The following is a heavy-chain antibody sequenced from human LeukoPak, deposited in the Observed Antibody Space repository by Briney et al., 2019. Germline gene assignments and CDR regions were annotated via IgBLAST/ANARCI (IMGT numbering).Heavy chain of an antibody. Sequence: SGGSLRLSCAASGFTFSSYAMSWVRQAPGKGLEWVSAISGSGGSTYYADSVKGRFTISRDNSKNTLYLQMNSLRAEDTAVYYCAKRAGGEPGYGDYEELVWGQGTLVTVSS. CDR1: GFTFSSYA. J-gene: IGHJ4*02. CDR3: AKRAGGEPGYGDYEELV. D-gene: IGHD4-17*01. CDR2: ISGSGGST. V-gene: IGHV3-23*01.